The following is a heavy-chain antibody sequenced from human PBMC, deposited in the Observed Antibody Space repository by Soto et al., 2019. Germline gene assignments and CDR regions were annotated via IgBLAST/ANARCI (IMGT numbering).Heavy chain of an antibody. J-gene: IGHJ5*02. CDR2: INAGNGNR. Sequence: ASVKVSFKASGSTFTIYAMHWVRQAPGQRLEWMGWINAGNGNRKYSQKFQGRVTITRDTSASTAYMVLSSLSSEDTAVYYCARGSSGDWFDPWGQGTLVTVSS. D-gene: IGHD6-19*01. V-gene: IGHV1-3*01. CDR1: GSTFTIYA. CDR3: ARGSSGDWFDP.